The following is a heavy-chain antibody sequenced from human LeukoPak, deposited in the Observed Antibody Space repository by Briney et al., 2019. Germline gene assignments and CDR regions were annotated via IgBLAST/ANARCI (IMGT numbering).Heavy chain of an antibody. D-gene: IGHD3-9*01. CDR2: IGGSGGST. Sequence: GGSLRLSCAASGFTFSSYAMSWVRQAPGKGLELVSAIGGSGGSTYYADSVKGRFTIARDNSENTLYLQMNSLRAEDTAVYYCAKNRNTGYSLFDYWGQGTLVTVSS. CDR3: AKNRNTGYSLFDY. J-gene: IGHJ4*02. V-gene: IGHV3-23*01. CDR1: GFTFSSYA.